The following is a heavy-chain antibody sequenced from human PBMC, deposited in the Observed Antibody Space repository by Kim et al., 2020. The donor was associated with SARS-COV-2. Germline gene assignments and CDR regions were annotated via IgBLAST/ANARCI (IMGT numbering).Heavy chain of an antibody. Sequence: GGSLRLSCAASGFTFSSYAMSWVRQAPGKGLEWVSAISGSGGSTYYADSVKGRFTISRDNSKNTLYLQMNSLRAEDTAVYYCAKDDRLYYDSSGYYSYWGQGTLVTVSS. CDR1: GFTFSSYA. D-gene: IGHD3-22*01. J-gene: IGHJ4*02. CDR3: AKDDRLYYDSSGYYSY. V-gene: IGHV3-23*01. CDR2: ISGSGGST.